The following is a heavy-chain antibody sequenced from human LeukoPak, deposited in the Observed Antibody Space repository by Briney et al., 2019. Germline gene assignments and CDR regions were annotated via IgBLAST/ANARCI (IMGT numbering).Heavy chain of an antibody. Sequence: PGGSLRLSCAASGFTFTTYSMNWVRQAPGKGLEWVSYITTTSSTMYYADSVKGRFTISRDNAKNSLYLQMNSLRAEDTAVYYCAREYYDFWSGYYIGDYYYGMDVWGQGTTVTVSS. CDR3: AREYYDFWSGYYIGDYYYGMDV. CDR1: GFTFTTYS. D-gene: IGHD3-3*01. CDR2: ITTTSSTM. J-gene: IGHJ6*02. V-gene: IGHV3-48*01.